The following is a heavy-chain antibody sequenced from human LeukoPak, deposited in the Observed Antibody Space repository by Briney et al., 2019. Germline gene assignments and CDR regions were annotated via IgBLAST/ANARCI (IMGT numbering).Heavy chain of an antibody. CDR1: GFTFSSYA. J-gene: IGHJ4*02. V-gene: IGHV3-23*01. Sequence: GGSLRLSCAASGFTFSSYAMSWVRQAPGKGLEWVSAISGSGGSTYYADSVKGRFTISRDNSKNTLYLQMNSLRAGDTAVYYCARDRAKVIATLMEWGQGTLVTVSS. D-gene: IGHD2-21*01. CDR2: ISGSGGST. CDR3: ARDRAKVIATLME.